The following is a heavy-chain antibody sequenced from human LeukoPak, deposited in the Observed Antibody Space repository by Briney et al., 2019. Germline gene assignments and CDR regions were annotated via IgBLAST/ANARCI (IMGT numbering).Heavy chain of an antibody. V-gene: IGHV1-18*04. CDR1: GYTFTSYG. J-gene: IGHJ4*02. CDR2: ISAYNGKT. D-gene: IGHD4-17*01. CDR3: TRDGLDYGDYINFQY. Sequence: ASVKLACNASGYTFTSYGISWVRQAPGQGLEWMGWISAYNGKTNYARTFQGRVTTSTDTSTSTAYMDLRRLRSDDAAVYYCTRDGLDYGDYINFQYWGQGTLVPVSS.